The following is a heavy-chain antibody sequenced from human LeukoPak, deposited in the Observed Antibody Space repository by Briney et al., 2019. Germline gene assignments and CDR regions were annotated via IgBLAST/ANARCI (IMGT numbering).Heavy chain of an antibody. Sequence: PGGSLRLSCTASGFTFGDYVMNWVRQAPGKGLEWVSYISSSGSTIYYADSVKGRFTISRDNAKNSLYLQMNSLRAEDTAVYYCAELGITMIGGVWGKGTTVTISS. CDR3: AELGITMIGGV. V-gene: IGHV3-48*03. J-gene: IGHJ6*04. CDR1: GFTFGDYV. CDR2: ISSSGSTI. D-gene: IGHD3-10*02.